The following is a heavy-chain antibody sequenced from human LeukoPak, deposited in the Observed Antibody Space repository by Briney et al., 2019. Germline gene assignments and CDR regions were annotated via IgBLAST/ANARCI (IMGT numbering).Heavy chain of an antibody. CDR1: GGSISSGGYY. CDR2: IYDTGNT. CDR3: ATFAYDSSGYLWFFDY. J-gene: IGHJ4*02. Sequence: SETLCLTCTVSGGSISSGGYYWSWIRQHPGKGLEWIGYIYDTGNTHYNPSLQSRVIISVNMSKNQFSLKLSSVTAADTGVYYCATFAYDSSGYLWFFDYRGQGTLGTVSS. V-gene: IGHV4-31*03. D-gene: IGHD3-22*01.